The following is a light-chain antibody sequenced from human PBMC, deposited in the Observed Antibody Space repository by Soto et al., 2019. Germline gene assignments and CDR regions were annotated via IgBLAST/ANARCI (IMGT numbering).Light chain of an antibody. CDR1: SSNIGAGFD. CDR2: GYS. V-gene: IGLV1-40*01. CDR3: QSYDSSLSDSV. Sequence: QSALTQPPSVSGAPGQRVTISCTGNSSNIGAGFDVHWYQQLPGTAPKLLIYGYSRRPSGVPDRFFGSKSGTSASLAITGLQAEDEADYYCQSYDSSLSDSVFGGGTKVTVL. J-gene: IGLJ2*01.